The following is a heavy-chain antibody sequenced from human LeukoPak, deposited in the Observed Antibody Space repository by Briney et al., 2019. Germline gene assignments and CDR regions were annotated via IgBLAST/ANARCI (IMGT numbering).Heavy chain of an antibody. CDR1: GGTFSSYA. V-gene: IGHV1-69*13. D-gene: IGHD6-19*01. CDR2: IIPIFGTA. Sequence: ASVKVSCKASGGTFSSYAISWVRQAPGQGLEWMGGIIPIFGTANYAQKFQGRVTITADESTSTAYMELSSLRSEDTAVYYCASGGIAVAGTGYYFDYWGQGTLVTVSS. J-gene: IGHJ4*02. CDR3: ASGGIAVAGTGYYFDY.